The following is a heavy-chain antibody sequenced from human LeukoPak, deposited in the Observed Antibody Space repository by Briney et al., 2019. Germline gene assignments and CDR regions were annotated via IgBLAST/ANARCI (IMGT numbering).Heavy chain of an antibody. Sequence: SVKVSCKASGGTFSSYAISWVRQAPRQPLEWVGGIIRIFGTANYAQKFQGRVTITADESTSTAYMELSSLRSEDTAVYYCARGAGAVVDTAMVFDYWGQGTLVTVSS. CDR3: ARGAGAVVDTAMVFDY. D-gene: IGHD5-18*01. J-gene: IGHJ4*02. CDR1: GGTFSSYA. V-gene: IGHV1-69*01. CDR2: IIRIFGTA.